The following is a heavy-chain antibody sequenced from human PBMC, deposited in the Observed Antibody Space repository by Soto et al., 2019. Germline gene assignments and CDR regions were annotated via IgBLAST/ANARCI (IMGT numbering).Heavy chain of an antibody. J-gene: IGHJ4*02. CDR1: GGSISSGYYY. V-gene: IGHV4-39*01. CDR3: ARSHYDSSGYYQSPPYYFDY. CDR2: IYYSGST. D-gene: IGHD3-22*01. Sequence: KTXGTLCLTCSVSGGSISSGYYYWSWIRQPPGKGLEWIGGIYYSGSTYYNPSLKSRVTISVDTSKNQFSLKLSSVAAADTAVYYCARSHYDSSGYYQSPPYYFDYWGQGTLVTVSS.